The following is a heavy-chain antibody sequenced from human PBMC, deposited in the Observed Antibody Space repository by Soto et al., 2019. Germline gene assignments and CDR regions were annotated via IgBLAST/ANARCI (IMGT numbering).Heavy chain of an antibody. V-gene: IGHV1-46*01. Sequence: VSVKVSCKASGYTFTSYYMHWVRQAPGQGLEWMGIINPSGGSTSYAQKFQGRVTMTRDTSTSTVYMELSSLRSEDTAVYYCARAYSSSPSRSWFDPWGQGTLVTVSS. J-gene: IGHJ5*02. CDR1: GYTFTSYY. D-gene: IGHD6-13*01. CDR3: ARAYSSSPSRSWFDP. CDR2: INPSGGST.